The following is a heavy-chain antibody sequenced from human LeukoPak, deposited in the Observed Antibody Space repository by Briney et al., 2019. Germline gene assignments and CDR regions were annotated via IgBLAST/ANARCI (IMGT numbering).Heavy chain of an antibody. D-gene: IGHD3-22*01. CDR2: ISWNSGSI. CDR3: AKDLLGWGSSGSNWFDP. Sequence: GGSLRLSCAASGFTFDDYAMHWVRQAPGKGLEWVSGISWNSGSIGYADSVKGRFTISRDNAKNSLYLQMNSLRAEDTALYYCAKDLLGWGSSGSNWFDPWGQGTLVTVSS. CDR1: GFTFDDYA. J-gene: IGHJ5*02. V-gene: IGHV3-9*01.